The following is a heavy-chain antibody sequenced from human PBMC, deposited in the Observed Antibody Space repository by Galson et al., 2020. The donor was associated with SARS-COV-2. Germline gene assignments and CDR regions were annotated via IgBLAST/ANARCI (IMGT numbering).Heavy chain of an antibody. CDR1: GFTFSSYG. Sequence: GGSLRLSCAASGFTFSSYGMHWVRQAPGKGLEWVAVIWSDGSNKYYADSVKGRFTISRDNSKNTLYLQMNSLRAEDTAVYYCARDGYDFWSGYYGMDVWGQGTTVTVAS. CDR2: IWSDGSNK. V-gene: IGHV3-33*01. J-gene: IGHJ6*02. D-gene: IGHD3-3*01. CDR3: ARDGYDFWSGYYGMDV.